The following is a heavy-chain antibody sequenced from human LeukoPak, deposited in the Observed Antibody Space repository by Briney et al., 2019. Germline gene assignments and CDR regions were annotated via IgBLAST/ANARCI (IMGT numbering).Heavy chain of an antibody. CDR1: GFSFSSYA. CDR2: INGSGGGT. J-gene: IGHJ4*02. V-gene: IGHV3-23*01. Sequence: YPGGSLRLSCAASGFSFSSYAMSWVRQAPGKGLEWVSAINGSGGGTYYAYSAKGRVTISRYNSKTTLYLQMNMLRAEDTAEYECAKDDKQTHHSSGYSLYFDYWGQGTLVTVSS. CDR3: AKDDKQTHHSSGYSLYFDY. D-gene: IGHD3-22*01.